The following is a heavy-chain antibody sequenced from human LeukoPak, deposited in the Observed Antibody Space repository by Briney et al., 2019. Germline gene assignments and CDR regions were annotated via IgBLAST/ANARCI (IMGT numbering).Heavy chain of an antibody. V-gene: IGHV3-48*01. CDR3: AKDGGTHFDH. CDR1: GFAFSSYA. CDR2: ISSSGTTI. J-gene: IGHJ4*02. Sequence: GGSLRLSCAASGFAFSSYAMNWVRQAPGKGLEWVSYISSSGTTISYAQSVKGRFTITRDNAQNSLTLHMNTLRADDTAVYYCAKDGGTHFDHWGQGTLVTVSS. D-gene: IGHD1-26*01.